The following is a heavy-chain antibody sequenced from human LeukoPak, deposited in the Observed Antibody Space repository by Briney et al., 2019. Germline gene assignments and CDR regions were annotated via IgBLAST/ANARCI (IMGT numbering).Heavy chain of an antibody. V-gene: IGHV5-10-1*01. Sequence: GESLKISCKGSGYSFSTYWIGWLRQMPGKGLEWMGRINPSDSYTNFSPSFQGHVTFSVDKSTSTAYLQWTSLRASDTAMYYCARYGLPRYGMDVWGQGTTVTVSS. CDR1: GYSFSTYW. J-gene: IGHJ6*02. D-gene: IGHD3-10*01. CDR2: INPSDSYT. CDR3: ARYGLPRYGMDV.